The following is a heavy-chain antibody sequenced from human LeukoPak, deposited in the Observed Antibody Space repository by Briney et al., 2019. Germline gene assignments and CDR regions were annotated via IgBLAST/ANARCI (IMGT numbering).Heavy chain of an antibody. CDR3: AKELYDSSGYYYELDY. V-gene: IGHV3-23*01. Sequence: GGSLRLSCAASGFTFSSYALSWVRQAPGKGLEWVSAISGSGGSTYYADSVKGRFTISRDNSKNTLYLQMNSLRAEDTAVYYCAKELYDSSGYYYELDYWGQGTLVTVSS. CDR2: ISGSGGST. D-gene: IGHD3-22*01. J-gene: IGHJ4*02. CDR1: GFTFSSYA.